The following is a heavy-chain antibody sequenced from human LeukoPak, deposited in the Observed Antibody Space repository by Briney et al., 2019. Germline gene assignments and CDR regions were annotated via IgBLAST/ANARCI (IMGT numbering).Heavy chain of an antibody. D-gene: IGHD1-26*01. CDR3: ARVSSGATTVDY. CDR1: GGSISSSNW. J-gene: IGHJ4*02. CDR2: IYHTGST. V-gene: IGHV4-4*02. Sequence: SETLSLTCAVSGGSISSSNWWSWVRQPPGKGLEWIGEIYHTGSTNYNPSLKSRVTISVDKSKNQFSLKLSSVTAADTAVYYCARVSSGATTVDYWGQGTLVTVSS.